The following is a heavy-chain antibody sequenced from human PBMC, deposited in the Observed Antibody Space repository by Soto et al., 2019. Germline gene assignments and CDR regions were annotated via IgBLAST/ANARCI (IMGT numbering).Heavy chain of an antibody. CDR1: GDSVTGGSYF. D-gene: IGHD2-15*01. V-gene: IGHV4-61*01. J-gene: IGHJ4*02. Sequence: PSETLSLTCTVSGDSVTGGSYFWTWIRQPPGRGLQYVAYISSSGNTNYNPSLASRVTISLDTSKNQVSLKVHSVTAADTAVYFCARTDKYGSWAAWFWGQGTLVTVS. CDR2: ISSSGNT. CDR3: ARTDKYGSWAAWF.